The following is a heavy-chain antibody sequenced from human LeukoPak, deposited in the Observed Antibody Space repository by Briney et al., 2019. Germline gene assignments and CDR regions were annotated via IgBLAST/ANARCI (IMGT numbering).Heavy chain of an antibody. CDR3: AKVRGGVPAAQYVDY. CDR2: ISGSGGST. J-gene: IGHJ4*02. Sequence: GGSLRLSCAASGFTFSSYAMSWVRQAPGKGLEWVSAISGSGGSTYYADSVKGRFTISRDNSKNTLYLQMNSLRAEDTAVYYCAKVRGGVPAAQYVDYWGQGTLVTASS. CDR1: GFTFSSYA. V-gene: IGHV3-23*01. D-gene: IGHD2-2*01.